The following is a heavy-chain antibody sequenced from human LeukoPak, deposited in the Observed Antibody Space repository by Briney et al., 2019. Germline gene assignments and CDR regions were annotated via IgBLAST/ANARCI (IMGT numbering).Heavy chain of an antibody. D-gene: IGHD3-3*01. CDR2: ISGSGGST. Sequence: GGSLRLSCAASGFTFSNFGMSWVRQAPGKGLEWVSVISGSGGSTYYADSVKGRFTISRDNSKNTLYLQMNSLRAEDTAVYYCAKDCSPPTYDFWSGYYNNWFDPWGQGTLVTVSS. CDR3: AKDCSPPTYDFWSGYYNNWFDP. V-gene: IGHV3-23*01. J-gene: IGHJ5*02. CDR1: GFTFSNFG.